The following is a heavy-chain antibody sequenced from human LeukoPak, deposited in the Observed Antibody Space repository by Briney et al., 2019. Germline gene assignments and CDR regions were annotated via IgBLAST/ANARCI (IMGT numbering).Heavy chain of an antibody. CDR3: AKPVGVMAYFDY. Sequence: GRSLRLSCAASGFTFSSYGMHWVRQAPGKGLEWVAVIWYDGSNKYYADSVKGRFTISRDNSKNTLYLQMNSLRAEDTAVYYCAKPVGVMAYFDYWGQGTLVTVSS. CDR1: GFTFSSYG. V-gene: IGHV3-33*06. CDR2: IWYDGSNK. D-gene: IGHD3-10*01. J-gene: IGHJ4*02.